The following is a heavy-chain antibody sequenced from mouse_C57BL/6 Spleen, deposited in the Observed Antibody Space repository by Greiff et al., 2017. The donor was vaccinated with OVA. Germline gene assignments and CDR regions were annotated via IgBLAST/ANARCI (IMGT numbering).Heavy chain of an antibody. CDR1: GFSLTSYG. J-gene: IGHJ2*01. V-gene: IGHV2-3*01. D-gene: IGHD2-4*01. Sequence: VQLVESGPGLVGPSPTLSISCTVSGFSLTSYGVSWVRQPPGQGLEWLGVIWGDESTTYHSALISRLSISKANSKSQVFLKMNSRQTDDTATDYGAKHDFCYFDDWGQGTTVTVSS. CDR2: IWGDEST. CDR3: AKHDFCYFDD.